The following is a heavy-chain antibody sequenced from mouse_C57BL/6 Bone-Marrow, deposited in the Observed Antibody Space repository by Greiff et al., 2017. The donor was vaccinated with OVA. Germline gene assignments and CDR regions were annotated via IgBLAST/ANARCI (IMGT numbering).Heavy chain of an antibody. CDR3: AREGNYDYDGAWFAY. Sequence: EVQGVESGGGLVKPGGSLKLSCAASGFTFSSYTMSWVRQTPEKRLEWVATISGGGGNTYYPDSGQGRFTISRDNAKNTLYLQMSSLRSEDTALYYCAREGNYDYDGAWFAYWGQGTLVTVSA. CDR1: GFTFSSYT. J-gene: IGHJ3*01. V-gene: IGHV5-9*01. D-gene: IGHD2-4*01. CDR2: ISGGGGNT.